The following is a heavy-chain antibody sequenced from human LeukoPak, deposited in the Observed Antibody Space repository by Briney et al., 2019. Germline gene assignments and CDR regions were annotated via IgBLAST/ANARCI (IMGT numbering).Heavy chain of an antibody. CDR2: IWYDGSNK. V-gene: IGHV3-30*19. D-gene: IGHD2-2*01. Sequence: GGSLRLSCAASGFTFSHYGMHWVRQAPGKGLEWVAVIWYDGSNKNYADSVKGRFTISRDNSKNTLYLQMNSLRAEDTAVYYCARDYGYCSSTSCRYYYGMDVWGQGTTVTVSS. CDR1: GFTFSHYG. CDR3: ARDYGYCSSTSCRYYYGMDV. J-gene: IGHJ6*02.